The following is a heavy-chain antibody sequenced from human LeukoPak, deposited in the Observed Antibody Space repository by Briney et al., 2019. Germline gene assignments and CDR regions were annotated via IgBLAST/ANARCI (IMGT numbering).Heavy chain of an antibody. CDR2: ISYDGSNK. V-gene: IGHV3-30*18. Sequence: PGGSLRLSCAASGFTFSSYGMHWVRQAPGKGLEWVAVISYDGSNKYYADSVKGRFTISRDNSKNTLYLQTNSLRAEDTAVYYCAKERIAVAVWNGFDPWGQGTLVTVSS. J-gene: IGHJ5*02. CDR3: AKERIAVAVWNGFDP. D-gene: IGHD6-19*01. CDR1: GFTFSSYG.